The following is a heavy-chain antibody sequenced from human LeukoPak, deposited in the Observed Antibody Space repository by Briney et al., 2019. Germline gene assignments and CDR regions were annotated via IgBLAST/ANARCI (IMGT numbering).Heavy chain of an antibody. J-gene: IGHJ3*02. D-gene: IGHD5-18*01. CDR3: ARDPGYRPDAFDI. V-gene: IGHV1-18*01. Sequence: GASVTVSYQASGYSFAKYGISWVRQAPGQGLEWMGWIGAYSGDANYAQMFQGRVTMTTVTSTTTAYMELRSLRSDDTAVYYCARDPGYRPDAFDIWGQGTVVTVS. CDR1: GYSFAKYG. CDR2: IGAYSGDA.